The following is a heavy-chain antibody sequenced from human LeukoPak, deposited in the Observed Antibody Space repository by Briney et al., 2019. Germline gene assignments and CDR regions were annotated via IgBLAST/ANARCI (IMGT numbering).Heavy chain of an antibody. D-gene: IGHD3-22*01. CDR2: IYCSGST. CDR3: ARGYDGSGYYYRNWYFDL. V-gene: IGHV4-59*08. J-gene: IGHJ2*01. Sequence: SETLSLTCTVSGGSISNKYWSWIRQPPGKGLEWIGYIYCSGSTNYNPSLKSRVTISVDTSKNQFSLKLSSVTAADTAVYYCARGYDGSGYYYRNWYFDLWGRGTLVTVSS. CDR1: GGSISNKY.